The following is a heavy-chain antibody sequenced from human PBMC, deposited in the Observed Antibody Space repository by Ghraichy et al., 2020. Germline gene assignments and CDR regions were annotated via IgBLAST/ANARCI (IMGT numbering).Heavy chain of an antibody. CDR2: ISWDGYRT. J-gene: IGHJ4*02. Sequence: GESLNISCAASGFTFDDYTMHWVRQAPGKGLEWVSLISWDGYRTYYADSVKGRFTISRDNSKNSLYLQMNSLRTEDTALYYCAKDSSRAYSYGSTDYWGQGTLVTVSS. V-gene: IGHV3-43*01. CDR1: GFTFDDYT. CDR3: AKDSSRAYSYGSTDY. D-gene: IGHD5-18*01.